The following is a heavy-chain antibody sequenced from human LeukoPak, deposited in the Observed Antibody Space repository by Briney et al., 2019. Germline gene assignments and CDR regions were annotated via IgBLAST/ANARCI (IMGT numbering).Heavy chain of an antibody. CDR1: GGSIISSNNYY. CDR3: ARVGYSSGWTHRIYYYYIDV. D-gene: IGHD6-19*01. J-gene: IGHJ6*03. V-gene: IGHV4-39*07. Sequence: SQTLSLTCTVSGGSIISSNNYYWGWIRQPPGKGLEWIGSIYYSGSTYYNPSLKSRVTISVDTSKNQFSLKLSSVTAADTAVYYCARVGYSSGWTHRIYYYYIDVWGKGATVTISS. CDR2: IYYSGST.